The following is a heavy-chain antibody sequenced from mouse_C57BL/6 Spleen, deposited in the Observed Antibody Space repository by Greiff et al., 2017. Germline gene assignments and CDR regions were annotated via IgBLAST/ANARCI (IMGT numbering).Heavy chain of an antibody. Sequence: QVQLKESGPELAKPGASVKISCKASGYSFTSYYIHWVKQRPGQGLEWIGWIYPGSGNTKYNEKFKGKATLTADTSSSTAYMQLSSLTSEDSAVYYCARAQLGRGYFDYWGQGTTLTVSS. J-gene: IGHJ2*01. CDR2: IYPGSGNT. D-gene: IGHD4-1*02. CDR3: ARAQLGRGYFDY. CDR1: GYSFTSYY. V-gene: IGHV1-66*01.